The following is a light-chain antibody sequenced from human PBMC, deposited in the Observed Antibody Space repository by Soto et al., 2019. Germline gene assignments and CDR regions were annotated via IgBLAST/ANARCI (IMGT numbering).Light chain of an antibody. J-gene: IGKJ2*01. Sequence: DIQMTQSPSSLSASVGDRVIITCRTSQSVNIYLSWYQQKAGKVPELLISAASNLRSGVQSRFSGSESGTDFSRAIKGLQPEDFATYYWQLRVTAPPYTFGQGTRREIK. CDR3: QLRVTAPPYT. V-gene: IGKV1-39*01. CDR2: AAS. CDR1: QSVNIY.